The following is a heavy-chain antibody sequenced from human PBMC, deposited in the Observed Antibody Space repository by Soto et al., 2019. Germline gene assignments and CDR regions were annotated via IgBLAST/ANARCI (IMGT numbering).Heavy chain of an antibody. CDR1: GFTFSSYA. Sequence: GGSLRLSCAASGFTFSSYAMSWVRQAPGKGLEWVSAISGSGGSTYYADSVKGRFTISRDNSKNTLYLQMNSLRAEDTAVYYCAKDLWPTTVAEDHDAFDIWGQGTMVTVSS. J-gene: IGHJ3*02. V-gene: IGHV3-23*01. CDR2: ISGSGGST. CDR3: AKDLWPTTVAEDHDAFDI. D-gene: IGHD4-17*01.